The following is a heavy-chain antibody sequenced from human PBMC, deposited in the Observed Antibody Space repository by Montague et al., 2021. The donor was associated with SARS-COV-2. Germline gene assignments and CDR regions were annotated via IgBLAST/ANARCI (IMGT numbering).Heavy chain of an antibody. CDR1: GYDFTTYW. J-gene: IGHJ4*02. CDR2: INPADSRA. D-gene: IGHD2-21*02. V-gene: IGHV5-10-1*01. CDR3: AGSQHCGSDCYLAY. Sequence: QSGAEVKKSGESLRISCRASGYDFTTYWISWVRQMPGKGLEWIGRINPADSRADYGPSFQGQVTMSVARSITTAYLQWSSLKASDTAIYYCAGSQHCGSDCYLAYWGQGSLVTVSS.